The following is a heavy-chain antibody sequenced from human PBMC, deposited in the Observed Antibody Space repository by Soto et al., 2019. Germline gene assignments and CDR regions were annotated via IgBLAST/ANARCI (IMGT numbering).Heavy chain of an antibody. V-gene: IGHV3-23*01. CDR1: GFTFSSYA. CDR2: ISGSGGST. Sequence: EVQLLESGGGLVQPGGSLRLSCAASGFTFSSYAMSWVRQAPGKGLEWVSAISGSGGSTYYADSVKGRFTISRDNSKNTLYLQMNSLRAENTAVYYCEKDIDIVVVVGDAFDIWGQGTMVTVSS. J-gene: IGHJ3*02. D-gene: IGHD2-15*01. CDR3: EKDIDIVVVVGDAFDI.